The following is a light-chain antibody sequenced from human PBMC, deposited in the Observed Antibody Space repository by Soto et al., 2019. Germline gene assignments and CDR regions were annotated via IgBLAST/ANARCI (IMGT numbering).Light chain of an antibody. J-gene: IGKJ1*01. V-gene: IGKV3-20*01. CDR2: GAS. CDR3: QQYGGSTRT. Sequence: EIVMTQSPATLSVSPGETATLSCRASQSVTTQLAWYQQKRGRAPRLIIHGASRRATGIPDRISGSGSGTDFTLTISRVEPEDVAVYYCQQYGGSTRTFGQGTKVDI. CDR1: QSVTTQ.